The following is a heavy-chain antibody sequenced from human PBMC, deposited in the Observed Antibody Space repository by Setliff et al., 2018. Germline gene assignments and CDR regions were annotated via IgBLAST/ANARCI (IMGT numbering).Heavy chain of an antibody. CDR2: ISSSSSYI. J-gene: IGHJ4*02. Sequence: GSLRLSCAASGFTFSRYTINWVRQAPGKGLEWVSSISSSSSYIYYTDSVKGRFAISRDNAKNSLYLQMNSLSPEDTALYYCASSSGGNYEAYFDYWGQGTLVTVSS. CDR3: ASSSGGNYEAYFDY. CDR1: GFTFSRYT. V-gene: IGHV3-21*01. D-gene: IGHD2-15*01.